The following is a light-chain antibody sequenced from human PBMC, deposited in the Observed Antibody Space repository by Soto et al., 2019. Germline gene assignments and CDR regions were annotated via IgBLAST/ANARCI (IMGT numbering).Light chain of an antibody. CDR2: GAS. Sequence: EIVLTQSPGTRSLSPGERATLSGRASQSLTDSYLAWYQQKPGQAPRLLIYGASSSANGIPDRFSGSGSGTDFTLTRSGLEPEDFAVYYCQQYGSSPPYTVGQGTKVEIK. CDR1: QSLTDSY. V-gene: IGKV3-20*01. CDR3: QQYGSSPPYT. J-gene: IGKJ2*01.